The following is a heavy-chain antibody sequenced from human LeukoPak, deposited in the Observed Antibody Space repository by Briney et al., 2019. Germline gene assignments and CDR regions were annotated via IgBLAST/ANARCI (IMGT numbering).Heavy chain of an antibody. CDR2: INHSGST. D-gene: IGHD6-13*01. J-gene: IGHJ5*02. V-gene: IGHV4-34*01. Sequence: SETLSLTCAVYGGSFSGYYWSWFRQPPGKGLEWIGEINHSGSTNYNQSLKSRVTISVDTSKNQFSLKLSSVTAADTAVYYCARGWYGYNWFDPWGQGTLVTVSS. CDR3: ARGWYGYNWFDP. CDR1: GGSFSGYY.